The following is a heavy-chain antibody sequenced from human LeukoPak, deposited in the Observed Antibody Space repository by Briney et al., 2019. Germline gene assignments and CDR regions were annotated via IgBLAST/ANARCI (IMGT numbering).Heavy chain of an antibody. J-gene: IGHJ5*02. CDR2: IYSGGST. V-gene: IGHV3-66*01. Sequence: PGGSLRLSCAASEFSVGSNYMTWVRQAPGKGLEWVPLIYSGGSTYYADSVKGRFTISRDNSKNTLYLQMNSLRAEDTAVYYCARDGSIAVKNWFDPWGQGTLVTVSS. D-gene: IGHD6-19*01. CDR3: ARDGSIAVKNWFDP. CDR1: EFSVGSNY.